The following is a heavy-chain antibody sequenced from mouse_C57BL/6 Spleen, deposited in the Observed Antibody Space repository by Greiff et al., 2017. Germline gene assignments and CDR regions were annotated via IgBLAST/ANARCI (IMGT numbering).Heavy chain of an antibody. CDR2: IYPGSGST. J-gene: IGHJ1*03. CDR1: GYTFTSYW. D-gene: IGHD1-1*01. V-gene: IGHV1-55*01. Sequence: VQLQQSGAELVKPGASVKMSCKASGYTFTSYWITWVKQRPGQGLEWIGDIYPGSGSTNYNEKFKSKATLTVDTSSSTAYMQLSSLTSEDSAVYYFASRYYGSDGYFDVWGTGTTVTVSS. CDR3: ASRYYGSDGYFDV.